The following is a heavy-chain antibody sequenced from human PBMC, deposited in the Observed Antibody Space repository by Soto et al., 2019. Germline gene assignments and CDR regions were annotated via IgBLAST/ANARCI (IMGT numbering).Heavy chain of an antibody. CDR3: ARDRVDIVATIYLVNSWRDYYYGMDV. V-gene: IGHV6-1*01. Sequence: QSQTLSLTCAISGDSVSSNSAAWNWIRQSPSRGLEWLGRTYYRSKWYNDYAVSVKSRITINPDTSKNQFSLQLNSVTPEDTAVYYCARDRVDIVATIYLVNSWRDYYYGMDVWGQGTTVTVSS. D-gene: IGHD5-12*01. CDR1: GDSVSSNSAA. J-gene: IGHJ6*02. CDR2: TYYRSKWYN.